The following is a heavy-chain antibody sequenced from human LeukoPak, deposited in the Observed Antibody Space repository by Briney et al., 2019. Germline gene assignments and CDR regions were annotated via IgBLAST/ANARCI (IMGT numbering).Heavy chain of an antibody. J-gene: IGHJ3*02. V-gene: IGHV3-30*02. CDR1: GFTFSNFG. CDR3: ARAHRSLMTTVTLPDALDI. Sequence: GGSLRLSCAASGFTFSNFGMHWVRQAPGKGLEWVAFIRYDGSNKYYADSVKGRFTISRDNSKNTLYLQMNSLRAEDTAVYYCARAHRSLMTTVTLPDALDIWGQGTMVTVSS. CDR2: IRYDGSNK. D-gene: IGHD4-17*01.